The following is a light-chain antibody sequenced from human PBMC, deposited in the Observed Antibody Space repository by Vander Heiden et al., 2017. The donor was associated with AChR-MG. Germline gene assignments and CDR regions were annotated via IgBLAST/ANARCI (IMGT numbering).Light chain of an antibody. CDR1: QSITSY. CDR2: AAS. V-gene: IGKV1-39*01. Sequence: DIQMTQSPSSLSASVGDRVTITCRASQSITSYLNWYQQKPGKAPNLLIYAASSLQSGVPSRFSGSGSGTDFTLTISSLQPEDFATYYCQQRDSTPWTFGQGTKVEIK. CDR3: QQRDSTPWT. J-gene: IGKJ1*01.